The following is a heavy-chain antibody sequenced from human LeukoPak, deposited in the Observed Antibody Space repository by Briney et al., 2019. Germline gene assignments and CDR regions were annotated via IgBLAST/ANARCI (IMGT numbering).Heavy chain of an antibody. J-gene: IGHJ3*01. CDR2: IASSGRNT. CDR3: AKDIQLSA. V-gene: IGHV3-23*01. Sequence: GGSLRLSCAASGFNFNDAAMTWVRQAPGKGLEWVSLIASSGRNTYYTDSVRGRLTISRDNSKKTLSLQMNSLRVEDTAIYYCAKDIQLSAWGLGTMVTVSS. CDR1: GFNFNDAA. D-gene: IGHD5-24*01.